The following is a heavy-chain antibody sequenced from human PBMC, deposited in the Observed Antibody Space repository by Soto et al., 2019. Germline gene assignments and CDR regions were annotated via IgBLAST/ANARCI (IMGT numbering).Heavy chain of an antibody. Sequence: EVQLVESGGDLIQPGGSLRISCAASGFTFSTSWMHWVRQTPGEGLAWVSRINSDGTTINYADSVKGRFTISRDNAKNTLYLKMNSLRADDTAVYYCTRAGSYRFDYWCKGPLVTVSS. V-gene: IGHV3-74*01. CDR1: GFTFSTSW. D-gene: IGHD1-26*01. J-gene: IGHJ4*02. CDR3: TRAGSYRFDY. CDR2: INSDGTTI.